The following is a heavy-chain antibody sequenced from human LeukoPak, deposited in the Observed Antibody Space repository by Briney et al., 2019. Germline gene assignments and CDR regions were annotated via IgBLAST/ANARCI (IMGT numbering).Heavy chain of an antibody. Sequence: TSETLSLTCTVSGGSISSYYWNWIRQPPGKGLEWIGYIYYSGSTNYNPSLKSRVTISVDTSKNQFSLKLSSVTAADTAVYYCARGGWYPESFQHWGQGALVTVSA. CDR1: GGSISSYY. J-gene: IGHJ1*01. CDR3: ARGGWYPESFQH. CDR2: IYYSGST. D-gene: IGHD6-19*01. V-gene: IGHV4-59*01.